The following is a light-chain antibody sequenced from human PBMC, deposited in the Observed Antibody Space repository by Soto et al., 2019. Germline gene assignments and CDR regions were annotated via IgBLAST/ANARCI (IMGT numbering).Light chain of an antibody. CDR3: QQRSDWLGT. J-gene: IGKJ1*01. Sequence: EIVLTQSPATLSLSPGERATLSCRASQSVFTFLAWYQQRPGQAPRLLMYDVSTRATGIPARFSGSGSGTDFTLTISSLEPEDFAVYYCQQRSDWLGTFGQETKVEIK. CDR1: QSVFTF. V-gene: IGKV3-11*01. CDR2: DVS.